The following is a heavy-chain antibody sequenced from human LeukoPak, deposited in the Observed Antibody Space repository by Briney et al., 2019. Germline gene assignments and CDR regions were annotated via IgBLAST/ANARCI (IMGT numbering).Heavy chain of an antibody. V-gene: IGHV3-30*18. CDR2: ISYDGSNT. Sequence: GGSLRLSCVVSGFTFSSYWMSWVRQAPGKGLEGVALISYDGSNTHYGDSVKGRFTISRDNSQNTLYLQMNSLRAEDTAVYYCAKGYYDSGSWGQGTLVTVSS. J-gene: IGHJ4*02. CDR1: GFTFSSYW. CDR3: AKGYYDSGS. D-gene: IGHD3-22*01.